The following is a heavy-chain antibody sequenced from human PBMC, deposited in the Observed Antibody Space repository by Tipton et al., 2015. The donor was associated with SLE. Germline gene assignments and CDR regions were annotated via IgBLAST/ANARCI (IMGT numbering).Heavy chain of an antibody. CDR3: VKRGGAWNAALYTFDV. V-gene: IGHV5-51*03. CDR1: GYTFINSW. Sequence: VQLVQSGAEMKKPGESLKISCKGSGYTFINSWLGWVRQMPGKGLEWVGIIYPGDSETRYSPSFEGHVTISTDKSVSTAYLYWANLKASDSGIYYCVKRGGAWNAALYTFDVWGQGTAVTVSS. CDR2: IYPGDSET. J-gene: IGHJ3*01. D-gene: IGHD1-1*01.